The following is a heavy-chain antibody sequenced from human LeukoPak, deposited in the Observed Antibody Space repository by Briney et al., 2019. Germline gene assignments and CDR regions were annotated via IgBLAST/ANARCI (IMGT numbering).Heavy chain of an antibody. CDR2: ISGSGFSS. D-gene: IGHD3-22*01. CDR1: GFIFSTYA. J-gene: IGHJ4*02. V-gene: IGHV3-23*01. Sequence: GGSLRLSCAASGFIFSTYALTWVRQAPGKGLEWLSLISGSGFSSYYADSVRGRFTISRDNLGNTLYLQMNSLRPEDTPVYYCARDREDSGGFTDFWGQGTLVTVSS. CDR3: ARDREDSGGFTDF.